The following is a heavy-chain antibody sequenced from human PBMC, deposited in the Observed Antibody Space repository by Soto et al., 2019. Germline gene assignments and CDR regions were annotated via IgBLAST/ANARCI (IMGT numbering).Heavy chain of an antibody. J-gene: IGHJ6*02. V-gene: IGHV4-30-2*01. CDR1: NGSVSSGTYS. CDR2: IYYSGTT. CDR3: ARGHYYYGMDV. Sequence: TLSLTCTVSNGSVSSGTYSWSWVRQPPGKGLEWIGYIYYSGTTYYTPSLKSRLTMSMDWANDHFSLNLTSVTAADTAVYFCARGHYYYGMDVWGQGITVTVSS.